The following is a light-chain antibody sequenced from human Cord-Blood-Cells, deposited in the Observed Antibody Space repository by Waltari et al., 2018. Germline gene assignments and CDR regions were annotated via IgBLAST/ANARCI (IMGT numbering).Light chain of an antibody. V-gene: IGKV3-15*01. J-gene: IGKJ3*01. Sequence: EIVMTQPPATLSVFPGERATLSCRASQSVSSNLAWYQQKPGQAPRLLIYGASTRATGIPARFSGSGSGTEFTLTISSLQSEDFAVYYCQQYNNWPLTFGPGTKVDIK. CDR2: GAS. CDR3: QQYNNWPLT. CDR1: QSVSSN.